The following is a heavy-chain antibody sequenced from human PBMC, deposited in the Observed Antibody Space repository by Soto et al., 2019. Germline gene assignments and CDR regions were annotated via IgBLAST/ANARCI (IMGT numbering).Heavy chain of an antibody. Sequence: PGGSLRLSCVASGFTVSTDWMYWVRQAPGKGLEWVSVIKSGGNTYYADSVEGRFTISRDNPKNTVYLQMNSLRAEDTAVYYCVRENYYYGMDVWGQGTTVTVS. J-gene: IGHJ6*02. CDR2: IKSGGNT. CDR3: VRENYYYGMDV. V-gene: IGHV3-66*01. CDR1: GFTVSTDW.